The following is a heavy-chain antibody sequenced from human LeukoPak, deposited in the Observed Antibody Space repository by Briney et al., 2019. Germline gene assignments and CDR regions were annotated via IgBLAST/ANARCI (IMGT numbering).Heavy chain of an antibody. CDR1: GFTFSSYS. V-gene: IGHV3-15*01. CDR3: TTGAEESLWFGEF. CDR2: IKSKADGVTT. Sequence: GGSLRLSCAASGFTFSSYSMNWVRQAPGKGLEWVGRIKSKADGVTTDYAAAVKGRFSISRDDSENMLHLQMNSLKTEDTAVYYCTTGAEESLWFGEFWGQGTLVTVSS. J-gene: IGHJ4*02. D-gene: IGHD3-10*01.